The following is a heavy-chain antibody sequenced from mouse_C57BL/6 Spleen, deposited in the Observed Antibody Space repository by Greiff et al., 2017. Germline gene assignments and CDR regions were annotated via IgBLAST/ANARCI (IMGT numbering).Heavy chain of an antibody. CDR3: ASYYDYLYAMDY. J-gene: IGHJ4*01. V-gene: IGHV1-50*01. Sequence: QVQLQQPGAELVKPGASVKLSCKASGYTFTSYWMQWVKQRPGQGLEWIGEIDPSDSYTNYNQKFKGKATLTVDTSSSTAYMQLSSLTSEDSAVYYCASYYDYLYAMDYWGQGTSVTVSS. D-gene: IGHD2-4*01. CDR2: IDPSDSYT. CDR1: GYTFTSYW.